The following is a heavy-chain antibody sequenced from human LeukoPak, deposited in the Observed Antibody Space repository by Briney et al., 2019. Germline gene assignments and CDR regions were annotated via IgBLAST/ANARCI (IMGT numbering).Heavy chain of an antibody. D-gene: IGHD5-12*01. J-gene: IGHJ4*02. CDR1: GGTFSSYA. Sequence: SVKVSCKASGGTFSSYAISWVRQAPGQGPEWMGGIIPIFGTANYAQKFQGRVTITVDESTSTAYMELSSLRSEDTAVYYCARRGYSGYEYDYWGQGTQVTVSS. CDR2: IIPIFGTA. V-gene: IGHV1-69*01. CDR3: ARRGYSGYEYDY.